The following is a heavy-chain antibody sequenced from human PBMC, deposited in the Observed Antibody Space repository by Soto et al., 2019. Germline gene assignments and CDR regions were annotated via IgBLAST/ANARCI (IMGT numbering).Heavy chain of an antibody. V-gene: IGHV1-2*04. CDR3: ASTQSTYESGAFDI. Sequence: ASVKVSCKASGYTFTGYYMHWVRQAPGQGLEWLGCINPDTGDTNYAQNFQGWVTMTRDTSISTAYMELSRLRSDDTAVYYGASTQSTYESGAFDIWGQGTMVTVSS. D-gene: IGHD3-3*01. CDR1: GYTFTGYY. CDR2: INPDTGDT. J-gene: IGHJ3*02.